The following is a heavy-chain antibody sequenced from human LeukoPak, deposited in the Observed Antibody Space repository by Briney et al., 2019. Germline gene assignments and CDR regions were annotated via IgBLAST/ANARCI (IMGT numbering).Heavy chain of an antibody. D-gene: IGHD6-19*01. CDR3: ARGLRGWLDAFDI. CDR1: GGSISSGDYY. Sequence: SQTLSLTCTVSGGSISSGDYYWSWIRQPPGKGLEWIGYIYYSGSTNYNPSLKSRVTISVDTSKNQCSLKLSSVTAADTAVYYCARGLRGWLDAFDIWGQGTMVTVSS. J-gene: IGHJ3*02. V-gene: IGHV4-30-4*01. CDR2: IYYSGST.